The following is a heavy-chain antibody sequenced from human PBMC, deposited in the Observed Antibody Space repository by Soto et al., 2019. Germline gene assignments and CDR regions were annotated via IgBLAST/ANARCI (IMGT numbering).Heavy chain of an antibody. J-gene: IGHJ6*03. V-gene: IGHV1-18*01. CDR1: GYTFTSYG. CDR2: ISAYNGNT. D-gene: IGHD1-26*01. CDR3: ARVPELFHYYYYMDV. Sequence: ASVKVSCKASGYTFTSYGISWVRQAPGQGLEWMGWISAYNGNTNYAQKLQGRVTMTTDTSTSTAYMEPRSLRSDDTAVYYCARVPELFHYYYYMDVWGKGTTVTVSS.